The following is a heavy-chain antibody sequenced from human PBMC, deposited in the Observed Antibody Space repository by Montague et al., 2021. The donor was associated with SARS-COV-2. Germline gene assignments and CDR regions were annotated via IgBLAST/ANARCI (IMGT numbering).Heavy chain of an antibody. CDR2: INQSESP. CDR3: ARGLLTINMIVVVMAGASNWFDP. J-gene: IGHJ5*02. Sequence: SETLSLTCTVSGGSVNSGGYYWSWIRQPPGKGLEWIGEINQSESPNYNPSLKSRVTISLDTSKNQISLRLTSVTAADTAVYYCARGLLTINMIVVVMAGASNWFDPWGQGTLVTVSS. CDR1: GGSVNSGGYY. V-gene: IGHV4-61*08. D-gene: IGHD3-22*01.